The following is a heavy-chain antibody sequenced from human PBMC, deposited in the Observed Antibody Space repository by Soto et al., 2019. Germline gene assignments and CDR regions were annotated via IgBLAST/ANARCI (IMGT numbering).Heavy chain of an antibody. J-gene: IGHJ4*02. Sequence: GGSLRLSCAASGFTFSSYWMHWVRQAPGKGLVWASRINNDGTTTTYADSVKGRFTISRDDAKNTLYLEMNSLRVEDTAVYYCVRGYSGTYRIDYWGQGTPVTVSS. CDR1: GFTFSSYW. D-gene: IGHD1-26*01. CDR2: INNDGTTT. V-gene: IGHV3-74*01. CDR3: VRGYSGTYRIDY.